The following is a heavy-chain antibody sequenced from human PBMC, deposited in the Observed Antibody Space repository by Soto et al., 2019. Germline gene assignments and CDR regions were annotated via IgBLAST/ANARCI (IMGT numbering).Heavy chain of an antibody. CDR2: ISWDSGSI. Sequence: SLRLSCAASGFIFDDYAMHWVRQAPGKGLEWVSGISWDSGSIIYADSVKGRFIISRDNANNSLYLQMNSLRAEDTAVYYCARERGLRFLEWSDPYYYYGMDVCGEGTTVTVSS. J-gene: IGHJ6*02. V-gene: IGHV3-9*01. D-gene: IGHD3-3*01. CDR1: GFIFDDYA. CDR3: ARERGLRFLEWSDPYYYYGMDV.